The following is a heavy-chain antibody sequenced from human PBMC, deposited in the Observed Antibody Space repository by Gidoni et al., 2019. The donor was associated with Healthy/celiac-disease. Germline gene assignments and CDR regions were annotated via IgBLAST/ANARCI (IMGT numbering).Heavy chain of an antibody. CDR3: ARDQVPGTYYYYGMDV. V-gene: IGHV3-33*01. CDR1: GFTFSSYG. D-gene: IGHD1-1*01. CDR2: IWYDGSNK. Sequence: QVQLVESGGGVVQPGRSLRLSCAASGFTFSSYGMHWVRQAPGKGLEWVAVIWYDGSNKYYADSVKGRFTISRDNSKNTLYLQMNSLRAEDTAVYYCARDQVPGTYYYYGMDVWGQGTTVTVSS. J-gene: IGHJ6*02.